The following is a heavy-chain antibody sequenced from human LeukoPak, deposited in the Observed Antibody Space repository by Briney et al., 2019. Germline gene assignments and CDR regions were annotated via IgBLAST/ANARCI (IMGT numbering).Heavy chain of an antibody. CDR3: AKWDYDILTGCFDY. CDR1: GFTFSNSY. Sequence: PGGSLRLSCAASGFTFSNSYMSWVRQAPGKGLEWVSAISGSGGSTYYADSVKGRLTISRDNSKNTLYLQMNSLRAEDTAVYYCAKWDYDILTGCFDYWGQGTLVTVSS. V-gene: IGHV3-23*01. CDR2: ISGSGGST. D-gene: IGHD3-9*01. J-gene: IGHJ4*02.